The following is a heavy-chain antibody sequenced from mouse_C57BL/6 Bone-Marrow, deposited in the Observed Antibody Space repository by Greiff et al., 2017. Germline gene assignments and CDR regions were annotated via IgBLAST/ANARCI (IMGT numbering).Heavy chain of an antibody. J-gene: IGHJ2*01. D-gene: IGHD2-5*01. CDR2: ISYSGST. CDR3: ARNYYSNYEGDY. CDR1: GYSITSGYD. V-gene: IGHV3-1*01. Sequence: EVQLQESGPGMVKPSQSLSLTCTVTGYSITSGYDWHWIRHFPGNKLEWMGYISYSGSTNYNPSLKSRISITHDTSKNHFFLKLNSVTTEDTATYYCARNYYSNYEGDYWGQGTTLTVSS.